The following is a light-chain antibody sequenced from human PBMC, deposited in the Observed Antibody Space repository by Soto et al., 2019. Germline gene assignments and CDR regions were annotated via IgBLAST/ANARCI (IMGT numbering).Light chain of an antibody. CDR1: SSDVGGYNY. J-gene: IGLJ1*01. Sequence: QSVLTQPPSASGSTGQSVTISCTGTSSDVGGYNYVSWYQQHPGKAPKLMIYEVSKRPSGVPDRFSGSKSGNTASLTVSGLQAEDEADYYCSSYAGSNNLGVFGTGTKATVL. V-gene: IGLV2-8*01. CDR2: EVS. CDR3: SSYAGSNNLGV.